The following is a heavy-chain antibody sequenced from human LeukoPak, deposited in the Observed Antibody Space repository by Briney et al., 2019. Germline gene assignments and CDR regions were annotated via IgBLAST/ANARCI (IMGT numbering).Heavy chain of an antibody. D-gene: IGHD2-15*01. V-gene: IGHV4-39*01. Sequence: SETLSPTCSVSGGSISSSRYYWGWIRQPTGKGLEWIGSIYYTGSTYYNPSLKTRVTISVDTSKSQFSLNLRSVTAADTAVYYCARRYSGGSCYIDPWGQGTLVTVSS. J-gene: IGHJ5*02. CDR3: ARRYSGGSCYIDP. CDR2: IYYTGST. CDR1: GGSISSSRYY.